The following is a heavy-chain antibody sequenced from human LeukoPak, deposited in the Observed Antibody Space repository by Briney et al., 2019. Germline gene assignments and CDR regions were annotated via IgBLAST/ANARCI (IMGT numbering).Heavy chain of an antibody. CDR2: ISYDGINK. CDR3: ASAPGAVDY. Sequence: LEWVAVISYDGINKYYADSVKGRFTISRDNSKNTLYLQMNSLRAEDTAVYYCASAPGAVDYWGQGTLVTVSS. J-gene: IGHJ4*02. D-gene: IGHD1-26*01. V-gene: IGHV3-30-3*01.